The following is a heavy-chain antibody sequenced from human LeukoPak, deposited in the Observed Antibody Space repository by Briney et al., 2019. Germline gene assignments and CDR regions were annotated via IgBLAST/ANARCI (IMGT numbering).Heavy chain of an antibody. V-gene: IGHV1-69*13. CDR3: ARDSKWDCSSTSCWDYYYYGMDV. Sequence: SVKVSCKASGHTFTSYGISWVRQAPGQGLEWMGGIIPIFGTANYAQKFQGRVTITADESTSTAYMELSSLRSEDTAVYYCARDSKWDCSSTSCWDYYYYGMDVWGQGTTVTVSS. J-gene: IGHJ6*02. CDR1: GHTFTSYG. CDR2: IIPIFGTA. D-gene: IGHD2-2*01.